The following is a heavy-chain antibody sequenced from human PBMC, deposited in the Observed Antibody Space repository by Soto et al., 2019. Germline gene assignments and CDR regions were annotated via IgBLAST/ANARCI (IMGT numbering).Heavy chain of an antibody. CDR3: AKNQGVELVPLATVDWFDP. V-gene: IGHV3-23*01. CDR1: GFIFENFG. CDR2: ISGSGVKK. Sequence: GGSLRLSCAASGFIFENFGMSWVRQAPGKGLEWISSISGSGVKKYYADSVKGRFTISRDNSKSTVYLELNNLSAEDTAVYHCAKNQGVELVPLATVDWFDPWGQGSVVTVSS. D-gene: IGHD3-10*01. J-gene: IGHJ5*02.